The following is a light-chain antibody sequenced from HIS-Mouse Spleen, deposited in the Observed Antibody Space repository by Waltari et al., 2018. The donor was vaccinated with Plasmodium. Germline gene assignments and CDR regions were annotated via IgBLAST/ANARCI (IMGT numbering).Light chain of an antibody. J-gene: IGLJ2*01. V-gene: IGLV2-23*03. Sequence: QSALTQPASVSGSPGQSITISCTGTSSDVGRYYLVPWYQQHPGKAPKLMIYEGSKRPSGVSNRFSGSKSGNTASLTISGLQAEDEADYYCCSYAGSSTFVVFGGGTKLTVL. CDR2: EGS. CDR1: SSDVGRYYL. CDR3: CSYAGSSTFVV.